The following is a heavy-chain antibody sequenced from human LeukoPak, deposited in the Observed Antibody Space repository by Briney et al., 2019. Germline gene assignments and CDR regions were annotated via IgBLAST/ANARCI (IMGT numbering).Heavy chain of an antibody. CDR3: ARAYLHYYDSSGYLYYFDY. CDR1: AASIRSHS. Sequence: SETLSLTCTVSAASIRSHSWSWIRQPPGRGLEWIGCLAYSGSTDYNPSLKSRVSMSVDTSKNQFSLHLSSVTAADTAVYYCARAYLHYYDSSGYLYYFDYWGQGTLVTVSS. CDR2: LAYSGST. D-gene: IGHD3-22*01. J-gene: IGHJ4*02. V-gene: IGHV4-59*11.